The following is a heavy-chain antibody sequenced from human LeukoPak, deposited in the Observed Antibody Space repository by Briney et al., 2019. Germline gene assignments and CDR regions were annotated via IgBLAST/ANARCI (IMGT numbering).Heavy chain of an antibody. V-gene: IGHV1-18*01. Sequence: ASVKVSCKASGYTFTSYGISWVRQALGQGLEWMGWISVYNGNTNYAQKLQGRVTMTTDTSTTTAYMELRSLRSDDTAVYYCARTGTGIYYYYGMDVWGQGTTVTVSS. CDR3: ARTGTGIYYYYGMDV. CDR2: ISVYNGNT. D-gene: IGHD1-1*01. J-gene: IGHJ6*02. CDR1: GYTFTSYG.